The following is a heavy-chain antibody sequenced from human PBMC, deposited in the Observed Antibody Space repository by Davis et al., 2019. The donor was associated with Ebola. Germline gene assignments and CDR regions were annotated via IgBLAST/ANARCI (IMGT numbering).Heavy chain of an antibody. CDR3: ARDLRPSFHIETGYFDVEFGEFGETYFGH. Sequence: AASVKVSCKASGYPFISYGFTWVRQAPGQGLEWMGWIGPYSRNTNYGQKFQGRVTLTTDTSTSTAYMELRSLRSDDTAVYYCARDLRPSFHIETGYFDVEFGEFGETYFGHWGQGTLVTVSS. CDR1: GYPFISYG. D-gene: IGHD3-9*01. V-gene: IGHV1-18*01. CDR2: IGPYSRNT. J-gene: IGHJ4*02.